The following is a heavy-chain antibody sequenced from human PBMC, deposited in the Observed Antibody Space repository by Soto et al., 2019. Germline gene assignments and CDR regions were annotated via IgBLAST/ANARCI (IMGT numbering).Heavy chain of an antibody. Sequence: ASVKVSCKASGYTFTGYYMHLVRQAPGQGLEWMGWINPNSGGTNYAQKFQGWVTMTRDTSISTAYMELSRLRSDDTAVYYCATDYGGTSAHDAFDIWGQGTMVTVSS. CDR1: GYTFTGYY. CDR2: INPNSGGT. D-gene: IGHD4-17*01. V-gene: IGHV1-2*04. J-gene: IGHJ3*02. CDR3: ATDYGGTSAHDAFDI.